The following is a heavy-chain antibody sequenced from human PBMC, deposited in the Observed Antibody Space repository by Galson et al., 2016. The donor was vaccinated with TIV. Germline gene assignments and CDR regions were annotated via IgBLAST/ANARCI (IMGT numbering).Heavy chain of an antibody. D-gene: IGHD3-10*01. CDR3: YGSGSYYPLAY. V-gene: IGHV3-48*04. CDR2: ISSSSSTI. Sequence: SLRLSCAASGFAFSRYSMNWVRQAPGKGLEWTSYISSSSSTIYYVDSVKGRFTVSRDNAKNSLYLQMDSLRADDTAVYYCYGSGSYYPLAYWGQGTLVIVSS. CDR1: GFAFSRYS. J-gene: IGHJ4*02.